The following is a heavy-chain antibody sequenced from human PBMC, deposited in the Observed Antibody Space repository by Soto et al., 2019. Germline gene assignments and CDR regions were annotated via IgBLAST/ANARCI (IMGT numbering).Heavy chain of an antibody. Sequence: GGSLRLSCAASGFTFTRSSINWVRQAPGKGLEWVSSISITTNYIYYGDSMKGRFTISRDNAKNSLYLEMNSLRAEDTAVYYCARESEDLTSNFDYWGQGTLVTVSS. V-gene: IGHV3-21*06. CDR2: ISITTNYI. CDR1: GFTFTRSS. CDR3: ARESEDLTSNFDY. J-gene: IGHJ4*02.